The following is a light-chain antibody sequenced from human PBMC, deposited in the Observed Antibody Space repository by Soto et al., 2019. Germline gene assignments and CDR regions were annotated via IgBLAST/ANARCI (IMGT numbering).Light chain of an antibody. V-gene: IGKV3D-15*01. CDR2: DAS. CDR1: QSVSSN. Sequence: EIVMTQSPATLSVSPGERATLSCRASQSVSSNLACYQQKPGQAPRLLIYDASTRATGIPARFIGSGSGTEFTLTISSLQSEDFAVYSCQQYNNWPLTFGGGTKVDIK. CDR3: QQYNNWPLT. J-gene: IGKJ4*01.